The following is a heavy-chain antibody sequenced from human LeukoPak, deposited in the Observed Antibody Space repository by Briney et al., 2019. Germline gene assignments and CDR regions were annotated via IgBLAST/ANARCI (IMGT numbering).Heavy chain of an antibody. V-gene: IGHV4-31*03. J-gene: IGHJ4*02. Sequence: SETLSLTCTVSGGSISSGGYYWSWIRQHPGKGLEWIGYIYYSGSTYYNPSLKSRVTMSVDTSKNQFSLELSSVTAADTAVYYCARDQSDTAMATLDYWGQGTLVTVSS. CDR2: IYYSGST. CDR3: ARDQSDTAMATLDY. D-gene: IGHD5-18*01. CDR1: GGSISSGGYY.